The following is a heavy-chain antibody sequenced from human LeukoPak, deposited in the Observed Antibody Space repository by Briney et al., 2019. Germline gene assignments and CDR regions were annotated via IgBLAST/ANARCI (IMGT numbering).Heavy chain of an antibody. D-gene: IGHD4-17*01. CDR1: GGSISSGSYY. J-gene: IGHJ3*02. V-gene: IGHV4-61*02. Sequence: SQTLSLTCTVSGGSISSGSYYWSWIRQPAGKGLEWIGRIYTSGSTNYNPSLKSRVTISVDTSKNQFSLKLSSVTAADTAVYYCARGDYVRDAFDIWGQGTMVTVSS. CDR2: IYTSGST. CDR3: ARGDYVRDAFDI.